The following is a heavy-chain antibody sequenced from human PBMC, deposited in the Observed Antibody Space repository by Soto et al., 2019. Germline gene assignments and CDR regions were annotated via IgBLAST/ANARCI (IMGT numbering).Heavy chain of an antibody. CDR1: GFTFSSYA. V-gene: IGHV3-23*01. CDR2: ISGSGGST. J-gene: IGHJ4*02. D-gene: IGHD3-9*01. CDR3: AKDPSPYYDILTGYYDY. Sequence: EVQLLESGGGLVQPGGSLRLSCAASGFTFSSYAMSWVRQAPGKGLEWVSAISGSGGSTYYADSVKGRFTISRDNSKNTLYLQMNSLRAEGTAVYYCAKDPSPYYDILTGYYDYWGQGTLVTVSS.